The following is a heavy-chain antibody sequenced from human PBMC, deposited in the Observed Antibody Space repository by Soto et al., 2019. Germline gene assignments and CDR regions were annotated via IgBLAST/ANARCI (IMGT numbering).Heavy chain of an antibody. Sequence: SQTLSLTCGISGDSVSSNTAGWSWIRQSPSRGLEWLGRTYYRSKWYYDYGVSVRGRITINPDTWKNQISLQLNSVTPEDTAVYYCAKGGLVRGSFHRWFDPWGQGMLVTVSS. CDR3: AKGGLVRGSFHRWFDP. J-gene: IGHJ5*02. D-gene: IGHD3-10*01. V-gene: IGHV6-1*01. CDR1: GDSVSSNTAG. CDR2: TYYRSKWYY.